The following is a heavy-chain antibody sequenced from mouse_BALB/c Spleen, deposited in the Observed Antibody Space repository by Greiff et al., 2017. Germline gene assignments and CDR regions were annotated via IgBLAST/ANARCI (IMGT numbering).Heavy chain of an antibody. CDR3: ARGEWFAY. CDR1: GFTFSSFG. CDR2: ISSGSSTI. Sequence: EVQGVESGGGLVQPGGSRKLSCAASGFTFSSFGMHWVRQAPEKGLEWVAYISSGSSTIYYADTVKGRFTISRDNPKNTLFLQMTSLRSEDTAMYYCARGEWFAYWGQGTLVTVSA. J-gene: IGHJ3*01. V-gene: IGHV5-17*02.